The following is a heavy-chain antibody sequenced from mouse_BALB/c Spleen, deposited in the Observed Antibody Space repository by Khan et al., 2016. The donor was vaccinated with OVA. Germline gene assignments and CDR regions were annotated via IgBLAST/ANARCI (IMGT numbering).Heavy chain of an antibody. CDR1: GYTFTAYD. Sequence: QVQLQQSGPELVKPGALVKISCKASGYTFTAYDINWVRQRPGQGLEWIGWIYPGDGSTKYNENCKDKATLTADTSSNTAYMQISSLTSEKSAVYFCAREGLRGVAMDYWGQGTSVSVSS. CDR2: IYPGDGST. V-gene: IGHV1S56*01. D-gene: IGHD2-4*01. CDR3: AREGLRGVAMDY. J-gene: IGHJ4*01.